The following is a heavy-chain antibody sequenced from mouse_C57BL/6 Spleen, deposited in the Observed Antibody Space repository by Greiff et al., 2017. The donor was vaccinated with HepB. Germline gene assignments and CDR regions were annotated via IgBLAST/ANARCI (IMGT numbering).Heavy chain of an antibody. V-gene: IGHV3-6*01. Sequence: ESGPGLVKPSQSLSLTCSVTGYSITSGYYWNWIRQFPGNKLEWMGYISYDGSNNYNPSLKNRISITRDTSKNQFFLKLNSVTTEDTATYYCAGNDYLYWYFDVWGTGTTVTVTS. D-gene: IGHD2-4*01. CDR2: ISYDGSN. CDR3: AGNDYLYWYFDV. J-gene: IGHJ1*03. CDR1: GYSITSGYY.